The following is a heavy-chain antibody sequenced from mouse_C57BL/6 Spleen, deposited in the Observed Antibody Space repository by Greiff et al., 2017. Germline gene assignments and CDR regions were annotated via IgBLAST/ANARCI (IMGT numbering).Heavy chain of an antibody. J-gene: IGHJ3*01. CDR2: ISYGGSYT. CDR1: GFTFSSYA. V-gene: IGHV5-4*01. CDR3: ARDNGAWFAY. Sequence: DVKLVESGGGLVKPGGSLKLSCAASGFTFSSYAMSWVRQTPEKRLEWVATISYGGSYTYYPNNVKGRFTISRDNAKNNRYLQMSHLKSEDTAMYYCARDNGAWFAYWGQGTLVTVSA.